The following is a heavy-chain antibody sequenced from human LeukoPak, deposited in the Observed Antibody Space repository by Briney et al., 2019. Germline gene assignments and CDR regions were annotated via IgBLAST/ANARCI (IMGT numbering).Heavy chain of an antibody. Sequence: SVKVSCKASGGTFSSYAISWVRQAPGQGLEWMGGIIPIFGTANFAQKFQGRVTFTADESTSTAYMELSSLRSEDTAVYYCARSKYYDILTGCFDYWGQGTLVTVSS. J-gene: IGHJ4*02. CDR1: GGTFSSYA. V-gene: IGHV1-69*13. D-gene: IGHD3-9*01. CDR2: IIPIFGTA. CDR3: ARSKYYDILTGCFDY.